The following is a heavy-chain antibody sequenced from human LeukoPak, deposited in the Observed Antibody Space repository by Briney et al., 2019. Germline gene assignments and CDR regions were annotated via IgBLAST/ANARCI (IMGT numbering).Heavy chain of an antibody. Sequence: SETLSLTCTVSGASIISGGYYWSWIRQHPGKGLEWIGYIYYSGSTYYNPSLKSRVTISVDTSKNQFSLKLSSVTAADTAVYYCARSAVVVPASFDYWGQGTLVTVSS. CDR2: IYYSGST. CDR1: GASIISGGYY. CDR3: ARSAVVVPASFDY. D-gene: IGHD2-2*01. V-gene: IGHV4-31*03. J-gene: IGHJ4*02.